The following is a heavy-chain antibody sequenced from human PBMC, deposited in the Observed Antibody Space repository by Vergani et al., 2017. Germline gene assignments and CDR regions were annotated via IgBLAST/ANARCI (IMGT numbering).Heavy chain of an antibody. CDR1: GFTLSNYD. CDR3: AKHFSGWGIDY. V-gene: IGHV3-30*02. J-gene: IGHJ4*02. CDR2: IQFDGSNQ. D-gene: IGHD3-16*01. Sequence: QVQLVESGRGVVQRGGSLRLSCATSGFTLSNYDMQWIRQGPGKGLEFVAFIQFDGSNQYYADSVKGRFTLSRDFSKNTLYLQMNSLRTDDTATYYCAKHFSGWGIDYWGQGTQVIVSS.